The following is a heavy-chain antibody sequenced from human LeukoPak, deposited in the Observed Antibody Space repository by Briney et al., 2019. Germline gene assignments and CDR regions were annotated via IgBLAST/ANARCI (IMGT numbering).Heavy chain of an antibody. CDR2: ISSSSSYI. V-gene: IGHV3-21*01. D-gene: IGHD6-13*01. CDR3: ARDGSSWFTWFDP. CDR1: GFTFSSYS. J-gene: IGHJ5*02. Sequence: GRSLRLSCVASGFTFSSYSMNWVRQAPGKGLEWVSSISSSSSYIYYADSVKGRFTISRDNAKNSLYLQMNSLRAEDTAVYYCARDGSSWFTWFDPWGQGTLVAVSS.